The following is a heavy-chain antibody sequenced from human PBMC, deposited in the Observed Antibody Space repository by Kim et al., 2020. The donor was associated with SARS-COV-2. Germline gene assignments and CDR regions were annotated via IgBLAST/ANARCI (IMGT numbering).Heavy chain of an antibody. V-gene: IGHV1-69*13. CDR3: ARGRGPVPITMVRGVIIYGMDV. CDR2: IIPIFGTA. Sequence: SVKVSCKASGGTFSSYAISWVRQAPGQGLEWMGGIIPIFGTANYAQKFQGRVTITADESTSTAYMELSSLRSEDTAVYYCARGRGPVPITMVRGVIIYGMDVWGQGTTVTVSS. D-gene: IGHD3-10*01. CDR1: GGTFSSYA. J-gene: IGHJ6*02.